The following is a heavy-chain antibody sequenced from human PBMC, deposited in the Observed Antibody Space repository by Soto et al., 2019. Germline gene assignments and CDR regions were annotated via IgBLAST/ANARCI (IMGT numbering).Heavy chain of an antibody. CDR2: INPNSGGT. CDR3: ARDYNYSSGRGFDP. V-gene: IGHV1-2*02. J-gene: IGHJ5*02. Sequence: ASVKVSCKASGYTFTGYYMHWVRQAPGQGLEWMGWINPNSGGTNYAQKFQGRVTMTRDTSISTAYMELSRLRSDDTAVYYCARDYNYSSGRGFDPWGQGTLVTASS. CDR1: GYTFTGYY. D-gene: IGHD6-19*01.